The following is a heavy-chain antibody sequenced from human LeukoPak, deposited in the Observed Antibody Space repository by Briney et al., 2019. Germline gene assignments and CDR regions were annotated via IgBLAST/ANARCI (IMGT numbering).Heavy chain of an antibody. CDR2: IYPGDSDT. J-gene: IGHJ4*02. Sequence: GESLKISCKGSGYSFTSYWIGWVRQMPGKGLEWMGIIYPGDSDTRYSPPFQGQVTISADKSISTAYLQWSSLKASDTAMYYCAIEDSSGYGHGGFDYWGQGTLVTVSS. D-gene: IGHD3-22*01. CDR3: AIEDSSGYGHGGFDY. V-gene: IGHV5-51*01. CDR1: GYSFTSYW.